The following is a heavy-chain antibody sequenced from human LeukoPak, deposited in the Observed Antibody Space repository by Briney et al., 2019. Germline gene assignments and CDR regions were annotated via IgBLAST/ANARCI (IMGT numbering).Heavy chain of an antibody. V-gene: IGHV1-8*03. J-gene: IGHJ4*02. Sequence: ASVKVSCKASGYTFTSYDINWVRQATGQGLEWMGWMNPNSGNTGYAQKFQGRVTITRNTSISTAYMELSSLRSEGTAVYYCARVGVVVRGVLDYWGQGTLVTVSS. CDR1: GYTFTSYD. CDR2: MNPNSGNT. CDR3: ARVGVVVRGVLDY. D-gene: IGHD3-10*01.